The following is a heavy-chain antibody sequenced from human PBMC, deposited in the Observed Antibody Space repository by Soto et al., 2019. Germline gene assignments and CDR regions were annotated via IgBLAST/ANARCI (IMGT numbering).Heavy chain of an antibody. V-gene: IGHV4-39*01. D-gene: IGHD3-3*02. CDR1: GGSISSGSYY. Sequence: QLHLEESGPGLVKPSETLSLTCTVSGGSISSGSYYWGWIRQPPGKGPEWIGSLYYNGFTYYNPSLKSRLTISEDTSKNQFSLKLTSVTAADTAVYYCARQDHFWSGDSWFDPWGQGTLVTVSS. CDR3: ARQDHFWSGDSWFDP. CDR2: LYYNGFT. J-gene: IGHJ5*02.